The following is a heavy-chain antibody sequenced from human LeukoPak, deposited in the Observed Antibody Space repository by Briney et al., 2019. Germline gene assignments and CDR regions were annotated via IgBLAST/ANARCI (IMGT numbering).Heavy chain of an antibody. V-gene: IGHV4-30-2*01. J-gene: IGHJ3*02. Sequence: SETLSLTCAVSGGSISSGGYSWSWIRQPPGKGLEWIGYIYHSGSTYYNPSLKSRVTISVDRSKNQFSLKLSSVTAADTAVYYCARLSTVTTRAYAFDIWGQGTMVTVSS. CDR3: ARLSTVTTRAYAFDI. CDR1: GGSISSGGYS. D-gene: IGHD4-17*01. CDR2: IYHSGST.